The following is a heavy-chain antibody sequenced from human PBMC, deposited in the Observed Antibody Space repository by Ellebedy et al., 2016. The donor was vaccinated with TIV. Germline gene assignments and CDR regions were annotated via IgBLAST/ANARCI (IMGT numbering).Heavy chain of an antibody. CDR1: GLTFSRYW. CDR3: AKVAAGPGGVWVFDY. J-gene: IGHJ4*02. D-gene: IGHD6-6*01. CDR2: IKQDGSDK. V-gene: IGHV3-7*03. Sequence: GESLKISCVDSGLTFSRYWMSWVRQTPGRGLEWVANIKQDGSDKNYVDSVKGRFTISRDNAKNSLYLQMNSLRAEDTAVYYCAKVAAGPGGVWVFDYWGQGTLVTVSS.